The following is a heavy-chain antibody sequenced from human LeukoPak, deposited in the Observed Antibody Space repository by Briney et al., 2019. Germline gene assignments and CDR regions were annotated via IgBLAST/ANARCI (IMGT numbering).Heavy chain of an antibody. Sequence: SETLSLTCTVSGGSISSGNYYWSWIRQPAGKGLEWIGRIYTSGSTSYNPSLKSRVTISVDTSKNQFSLKLISVTAADTAVYYCAREIRGVMDYWGQGTLVTVSS. CDR3: AREIRGVMDY. J-gene: IGHJ4*02. V-gene: IGHV4-61*02. CDR2: IYTSGST. D-gene: IGHD3-10*01. CDR1: GGSISSGNYY.